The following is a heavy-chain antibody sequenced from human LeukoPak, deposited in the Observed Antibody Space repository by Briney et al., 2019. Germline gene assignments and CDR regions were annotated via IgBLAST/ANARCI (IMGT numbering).Heavy chain of an antibody. V-gene: IGHV3-21*01. J-gene: IGHJ4*02. CDR1: GFTFSSYE. CDR2: ITRSSNYI. Sequence: GGSLRLSCAASGFTFSSYEMNWVRQAPGKGLEWVSSITRSSNYIYYADSVKGRFTISRDNAKNSLYLQMNSLRAEDTAVYYCASSRYDSSGYYGIIAYWGQGTLVTVSS. D-gene: IGHD3-22*01. CDR3: ASSRYDSSGYYGIIAY.